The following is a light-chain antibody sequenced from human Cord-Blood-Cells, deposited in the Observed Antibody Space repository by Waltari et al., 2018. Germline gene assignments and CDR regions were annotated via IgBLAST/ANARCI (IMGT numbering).Light chain of an antibody. CDR3: QQSYSTLWT. J-gene: IGKJ1*01. CDR1: QSISSY. V-gene: IGKV1-39*01. Sequence: DIQMTQSPSSLSASVEDRVTITCRASQSISSYLNWYQQKPGKAPKLLIYAASILQSGVPSRFSGSGSGTDFTLTISSLQPEDFATYYCQQSYSTLWTFGQGTKVEIK. CDR2: AAS.